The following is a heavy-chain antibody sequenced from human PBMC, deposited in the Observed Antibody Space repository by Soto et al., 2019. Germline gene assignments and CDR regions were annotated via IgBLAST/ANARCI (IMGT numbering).Heavy chain of an antibody. D-gene: IGHD2-2*01. Sequence: ASVKVSCKASGYTFTSYGISWVRQAPGQGLEWMGWISAYNGNTNYAQKLQGRVTMTTDTSTSTAYMELRSLRSDDTAVYYCAREGQIVVVTAATSGDFDYWGQGTLDTVSS. CDR1: GYTFTSYG. CDR2: ISAYNGNT. V-gene: IGHV1-18*01. J-gene: IGHJ4*02. CDR3: AREGQIVVVTAATSGDFDY.